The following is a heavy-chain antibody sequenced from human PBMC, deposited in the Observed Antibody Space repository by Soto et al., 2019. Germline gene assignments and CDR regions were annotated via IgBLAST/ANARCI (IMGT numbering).Heavy chain of an antibody. CDR2: IRGFSPYT. D-gene: IGHD2-15*01. CDR3: ARDRGYDAHDYYYNAMDV. V-gene: IGHV3-21*01. Sequence: PVGSLRLSCVASGFTFRTYTMNWVRQAPGKGLEWVSDIRGFSPYTFYAESVKGRFTISRDNAKNSLYLQMNSLGVEDTAVYYCARDRGYDAHDYYYNAMDVWGQGTTVTVSS. CDR1: GFTFRTYT. J-gene: IGHJ6*02.